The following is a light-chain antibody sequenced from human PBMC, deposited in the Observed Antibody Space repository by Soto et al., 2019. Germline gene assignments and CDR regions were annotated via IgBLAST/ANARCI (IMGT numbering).Light chain of an antibody. CDR1: QSVSSSY. V-gene: IGKV3-20*01. CDR3: QQYDSSRT. Sequence: EIVLTQSPGTLSLSPGERATLSCRASQSVSSSYLAWYQQKPGQAPRLLIYGASSRATGIPDRFSGSGSGTDFTLTISRLEPEDFAVYYCQQYDSSRTFGPGTKVDIK. CDR2: GAS. J-gene: IGKJ3*01.